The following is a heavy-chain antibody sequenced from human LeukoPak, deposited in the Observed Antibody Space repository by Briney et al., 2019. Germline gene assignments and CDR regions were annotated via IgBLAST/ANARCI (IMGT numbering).Heavy chain of an antibody. V-gene: IGHV4-61*02. J-gene: IGHJ4*02. CDR3: ARDMITFGGVIGYDY. D-gene: IGHD3-16*02. CDR2: IYTSGST. Sequence: PSQTLSLTCTVSGGSISSGSYYWSWIRQPAGNGLEWIGRIYTSGSTNYNPSLKSRVTISVDTSKNQFSLKLSSVTAADTAVYYCARDMITFGGVIGYDYWGQGTLVTVSS. CDR1: GGSISSGSYY.